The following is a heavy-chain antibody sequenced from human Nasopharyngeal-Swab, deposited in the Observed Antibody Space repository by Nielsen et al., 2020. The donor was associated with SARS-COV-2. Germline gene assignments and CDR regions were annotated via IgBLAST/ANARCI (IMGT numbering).Heavy chain of an antibody. V-gene: IGHV3-30*18. J-gene: IGHJ4*02. D-gene: IGHD3-9*01. CDR1: GFTFSSYG. CDR2: ISYDGSNK. CDR3: AKGKYDILTGPLGCFDY. Sequence: GESLKISCAASGFTFSSYGMHWVRQAPGKGLEWVAVISYDGSNKYYADSVKGRFTISRDNSENTLYLQMNSLRAEDTAVYYCAKGKYDILTGPLGCFDYWGQGTLVTVSS.